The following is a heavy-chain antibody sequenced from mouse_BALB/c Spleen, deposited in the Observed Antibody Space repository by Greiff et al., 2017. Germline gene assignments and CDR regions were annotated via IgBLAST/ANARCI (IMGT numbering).Heavy chain of an antibody. Sequence: QVQLQQSGAELMKPGASVKISCKATGYTFSSYWIEWVKQRPGHGLEWIGEILPGSGSTTYNEKFKGKATFTADTSSNTAYMQLSSLTSEDSAVYYCAREDGNYVYFDVWGAGTTVTVSS. J-gene: IGHJ1*01. V-gene: IGHV1-9*01. D-gene: IGHD2-1*01. CDR2: ILPGSGST. CDR3: AREDGNYVYFDV. CDR1: GYTFSSYW.